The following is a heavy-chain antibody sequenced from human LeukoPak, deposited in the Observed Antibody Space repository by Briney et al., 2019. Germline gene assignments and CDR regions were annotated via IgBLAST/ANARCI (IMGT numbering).Heavy chain of an antibody. D-gene: IGHD2-2*01. CDR1: GYTFTGYY. V-gene: IGHV1-2*02. CDR2: INPNSGGT. J-gene: IGHJ5*02. CDR3: ATYCSSTSCPNWFDP. Sequence: ASVKVSCEASGYTFTGYYMHWVRQAPGQGLEWMGWINPNSGGTNYVQKFQGRVTMLSRLRSDDTAVYNCATYCSSTSCPNWFDPWGQGTLVTVSS.